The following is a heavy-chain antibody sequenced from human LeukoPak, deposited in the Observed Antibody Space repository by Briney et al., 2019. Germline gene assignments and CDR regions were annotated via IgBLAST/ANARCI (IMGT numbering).Heavy chain of an antibody. V-gene: IGHV3-30-3*01. CDR3: ARALRYFDWLLPEFDY. J-gene: IGHJ4*02. Sequence: GGSLRLSCAASGFTFSSYAMHWVRQAPGKGLEWVAVISYDGSNKYYADSVKGRFTISRDNSKNTLYLQMNSLKAEDTAVYYCARALRYFDWLLPEFDYWGQGTLVTVSS. CDR2: ISYDGSNK. D-gene: IGHD3-9*01. CDR1: GFTFSSYA.